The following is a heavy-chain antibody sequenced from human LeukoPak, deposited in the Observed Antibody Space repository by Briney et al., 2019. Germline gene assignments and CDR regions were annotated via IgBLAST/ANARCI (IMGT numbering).Heavy chain of an antibody. V-gene: IGHV3-11*04. Sequence: PGGSLRLSCAASGFSFSDYYMTWIRQAPGKGLEWVSYITSRGFTIHYADSVKGRFTISRDNAENSLYLQMNRLRVEDTAVYYCVTGETVAAIDDWGQGTLVTVSS. CDR1: GFSFSDYY. CDR2: ITSRGFTI. D-gene: IGHD6-19*01. J-gene: IGHJ4*02. CDR3: VTGETVAAIDD.